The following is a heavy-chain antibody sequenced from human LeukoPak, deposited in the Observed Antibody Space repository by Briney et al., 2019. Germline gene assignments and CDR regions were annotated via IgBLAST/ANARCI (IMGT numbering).Heavy chain of an antibody. CDR1: GYTFTGYY. CDR2: INPNSGGT. CDR3: ARDRLSAAGTLYYYYMDV. Sequence: GASVKVSCKASGYTFTGYYIHWVRQAPGQGLEWMGWINPNSGGTNYAQKFQGRVTMTRDTSISTAYMELSRLRSDDTAVYYCARDRLSAAGTLYYYYMDVWGKGTTVTVSS. V-gene: IGHV1-2*02. J-gene: IGHJ6*03. D-gene: IGHD6-13*01.